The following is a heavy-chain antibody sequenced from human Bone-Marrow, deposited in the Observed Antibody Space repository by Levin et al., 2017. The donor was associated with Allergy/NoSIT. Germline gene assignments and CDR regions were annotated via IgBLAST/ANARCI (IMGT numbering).Heavy chain of an antibody. CDR3: GRGGGISH. D-gene: IGHD3-16*02. CDR1: GFSISDYK. Sequence: GESLKISCAASGFSISDYKMHWVRQAPGRGLESVSFISDSGTIYYAESVKGRFTISRDTAKNALDLQMNSLGAEDTAVYYCGRGGGISHWGQGSRVTVSS. CDR2: ISDSGTI. J-gene: IGHJ4*02. V-gene: IGHV3-69-1*01.